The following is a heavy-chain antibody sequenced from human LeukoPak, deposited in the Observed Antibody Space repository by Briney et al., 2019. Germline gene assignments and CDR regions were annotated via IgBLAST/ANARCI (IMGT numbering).Heavy chain of an antibody. V-gene: IGHV1-18*01. CDR2: VSVYNGKT. J-gene: IGHJ5*02. D-gene: IGHD6-13*01. CDR1: DYTFTNYG. CDR3: ASMVAAAGSGWFDP. Sequence: ASVKVSCKASDYTFTNYGFIWVRQAPGQGLEWMGWVSVYNGKTKYAEKFQGRVTMTTDTSTRTAYMELRSLRSDDTAVYYSASMVAAAGSGWFDPWGQGTLVIVSS.